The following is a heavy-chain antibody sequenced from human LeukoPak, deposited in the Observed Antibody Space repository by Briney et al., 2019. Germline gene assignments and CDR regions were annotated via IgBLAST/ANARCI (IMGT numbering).Heavy chain of an antibody. CDR1: GGSISSDY. V-gene: IGHV4-59*08. D-gene: IGHD3-22*01. Sequence: SETLSLTCTVSGGSISSDYWSWIRQPPGKGLEWIGYIYNSGSTYYNPSLKSRVTISVDTSKNQFSLKLTSVTAADTAVYYCARSGTKNYYDSSGYSSSYWYFDLWGRGTLVTVSS. J-gene: IGHJ2*01. CDR2: IYNSGST. CDR3: ARSGTKNYYDSSGYSSSYWYFDL.